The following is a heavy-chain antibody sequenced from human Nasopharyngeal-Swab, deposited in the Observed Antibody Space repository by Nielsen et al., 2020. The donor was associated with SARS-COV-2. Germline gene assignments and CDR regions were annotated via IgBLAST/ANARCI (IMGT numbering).Heavy chain of an antibody. CDR2: ISYDGSNK. CDR1: GFTFSSYA. Sequence: GESLKISCAASGFTFSSYAMHWARQAPGKGLEWVAVISYDGSNKYYADSVKGRFTISRDNSKNTLYLQMNSLRAEDTAVYYCAREDDYGDLEAFDIWGQGTMVTVSS. CDR3: AREDDYGDLEAFDI. V-gene: IGHV3-30-3*01. D-gene: IGHD4-17*01. J-gene: IGHJ3*02.